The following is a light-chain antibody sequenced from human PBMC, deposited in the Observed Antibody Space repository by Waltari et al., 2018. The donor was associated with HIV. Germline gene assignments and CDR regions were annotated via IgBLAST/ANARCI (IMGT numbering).Light chain of an antibody. Sequence: DIVMTQSPGSLAVSLGERATINCKSSQSVLYTSKNKNDVSWYQQKAGQPPKVLIYWSSTRDSGVPERFSGSGSGTDFTLTIDRLQPEDVAVYFCQQYYSTPFTFGGGTRVEIK. CDR3: QQYYSTPFT. V-gene: IGKV4-1*01. CDR2: WSS. J-gene: IGKJ4*01. CDR1: QSVLYTSKNKND.